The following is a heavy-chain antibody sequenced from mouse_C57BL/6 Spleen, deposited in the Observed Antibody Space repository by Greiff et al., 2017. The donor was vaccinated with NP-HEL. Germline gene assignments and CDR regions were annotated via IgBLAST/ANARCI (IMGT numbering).Heavy chain of an antibody. CDR1: GFNIKDYY. J-gene: IGHJ4*01. V-gene: IGHV14-2*01. CDR2: IDPEDGEP. Sequence: EVQLQQCGAELVKPGASVKLSCTASGFNIKDYYMHWVKQRTEQGLEWIGRIDPEDGEPKYAPKFQGKATITADTSSNTAYLQLSSLTSEDTSVYYFSRWGDRENAMDYWGQGTSVTVSS. D-gene: IGHD3-3*01. CDR3: SRWGDRENAMDY.